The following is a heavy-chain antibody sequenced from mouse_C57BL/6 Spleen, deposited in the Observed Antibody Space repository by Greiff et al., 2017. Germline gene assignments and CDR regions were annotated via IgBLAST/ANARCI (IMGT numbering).Heavy chain of an antibody. CDR2: IYPSDSET. V-gene: IGHV1-61*01. D-gene: IGHD4-1*01. CDR1: GYTFTSYW. Sequence: QVQLQQPGAELVRPGSSVKLSCKASGYTFTSYWMDWVKQRPGQGLEWIGNIYPSDSETHYNQKFKDKATLTVDKSSSTAYMQLSSLTSEDSAVYYCASHWDYAMDYWGQGTSVTVSS. CDR3: ASHWDYAMDY. J-gene: IGHJ4*01.